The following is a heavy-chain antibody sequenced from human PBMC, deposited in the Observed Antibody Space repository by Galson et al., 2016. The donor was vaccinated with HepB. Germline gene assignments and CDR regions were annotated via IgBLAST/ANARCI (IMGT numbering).Heavy chain of an antibody. V-gene: IGHV3-74*03. CDR2: INNDGRTT. Sequence: SLRLSCAVSGFTFSRYWMHWVRQAPGKGLVWVAHINNDGRTTTYADSVEGRFTISRDKAKNTVYLQMNSLRAEDTAVYYCAGDPGYDFWSGYISHNRFDFWGRGTLVTVSS. J-gene: IGHJ4*02. CDR3: AGDPGYDFWSGYISHNRFDF. CDR1: GFTFSRYW. D-gene: IGHD3-3*01.